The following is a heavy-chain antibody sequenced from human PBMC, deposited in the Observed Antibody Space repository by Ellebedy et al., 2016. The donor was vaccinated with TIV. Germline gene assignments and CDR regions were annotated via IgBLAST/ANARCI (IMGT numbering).Heavy chain of an antibody. CDR3: AKDSLGSGSYSN. D-gene: IGHD1-26*01. CDR2: ISGSGSSI. J-gene: IGHJ4*02. Sequence: GGSLRLXXAASGFTFSTSAMSWVRQAPGKWLEWVSAISGSGSSIYSADSVKGRFTISRDNSKNTLYLQMNSLRAEDTAVYYCAKDSLGSGSYSNWGQGTLVTVSS. V-gene: IGHV3-23*01. CDR1: GFTFSTSA.